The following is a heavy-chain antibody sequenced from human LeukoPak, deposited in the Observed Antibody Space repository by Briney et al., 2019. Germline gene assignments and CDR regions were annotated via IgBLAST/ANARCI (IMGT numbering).Heavy chain of an antibody. CDR1: GYTFTGYY. CDR3: ARSNQYYYDSSGQHHDAFDI. Sequence: GASVKVSCKASGYTFTGYYMHWVRQAPGQGLEWMGWISPNRGGTNYAQKFQGRVTMTRDTSISTAYMEMSRLRSDDTAVYYCARSNQYYYDSSGQHHDAFDIWGQGTMVTVSS. J-gene: IGHJ3*02. D-gene: IGHD3-22*01. CDR2: ISPNRGGT. V-gene: IGHV1-2*02.